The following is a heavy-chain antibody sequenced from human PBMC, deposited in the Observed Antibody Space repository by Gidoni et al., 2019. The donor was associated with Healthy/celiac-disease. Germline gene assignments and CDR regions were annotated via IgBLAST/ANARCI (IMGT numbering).Heavy chain of an antibody. D-gene: IGHD3-3*01. CDR3: ARGPVVTIFGVVLSARYWYFDL. Sequence: QVQLQQWGAGLLKPSETLSLTCAVYGGSFSGYYWSWIRQPPGKGLEWIGEINHSGSTNYNPSLKSRVTISVDTSKNQFSLKLSSVTAADTAVYYCARGPVVTIFGVVLSARYWYFDLWGRGTLVTVSS. J-gene: IGHJ2*01. V-gene: IGHV4-34*01. CDR2: INHSGST. CDR1: GGSFSGYY.